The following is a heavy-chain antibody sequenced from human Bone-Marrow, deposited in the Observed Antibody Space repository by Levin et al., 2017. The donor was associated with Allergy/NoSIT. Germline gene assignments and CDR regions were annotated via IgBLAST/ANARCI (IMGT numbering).Heavy chain of an antibody. CDR2: IKSKTDGGTI. CDR1: GFTFSDAW. Sequence: AGGSLRLSCAAAGFTFSDAWMSWVRQAPGKGLEWLGRIKSKTDGGTIVYAAPVKDRLTISRDDSKNTLYLEMNSLKTEDTGVYFCTTGGRFWGQGTLVTVSS. J-gene: IGHJ4*02. CDR3: TTGGRF. D-gene: IGHD3-3*01. V-gene: IGHV3-15*01.